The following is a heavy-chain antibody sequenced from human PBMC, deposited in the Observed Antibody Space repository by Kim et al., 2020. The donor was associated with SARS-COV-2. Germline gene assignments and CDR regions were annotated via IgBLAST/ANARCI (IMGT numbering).Heavy chain of an antibody. Sequence: GTNKEKKFQGRVTMTRDTSISTAYMELSRLRSDDTAVYYCARGYSSTWSDHWGQGTLVTVSS. CDR2: GT. CDR3: ARGYSSTWSDH. V-gene: IGHV1-2*02. D-gene: IGHD6-13*01. J-gene: IGHJ5*02.